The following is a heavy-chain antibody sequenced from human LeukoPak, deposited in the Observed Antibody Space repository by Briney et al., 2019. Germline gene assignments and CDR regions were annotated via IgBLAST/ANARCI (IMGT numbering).Heavy chain of an antibody. CDR1: GFTFSRYA. J-gene: IGHJ4*02. D-gene: IGHD3-16*02. V-gene: IGHV3-23*01. CDR2: LGVSVSGYGGST. CDR3: AREGGTIEIGEFDY. Sequence: PGGSLRLSCAASGFTFSRYAMSWVRQAPGKGLEWVSALGVSVSGYGGSTYYADSVKGRFTISRDNSKNTLYLQMNSLRAEDTAVYYCAREGGTIEIGEFDYWGQGTLVTVSS.